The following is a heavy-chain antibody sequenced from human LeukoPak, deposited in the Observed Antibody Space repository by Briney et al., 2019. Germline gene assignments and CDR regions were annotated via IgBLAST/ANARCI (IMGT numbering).Heavy chain of an antibody. CDR3: VRGVFERSWFDP. J-gene: IGHJ5*02. CDR2: IYSGGST. D-gene: IGHD6-13*01. CDR1: GFTVSSNY. Sequence: GGSLRLSCAASGFTVSSNYMSWVRQAPGKGLEWVSVIYSGGSTYYADSVKGRFTISRDNYKNTLYLQMNSLRVEDTAVYYCVRGVFERSWFDPWGQGTLVTVSS. V-gene: IGHV3-53*01.